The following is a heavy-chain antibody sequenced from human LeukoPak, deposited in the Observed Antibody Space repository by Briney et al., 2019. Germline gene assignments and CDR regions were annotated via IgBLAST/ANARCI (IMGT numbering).Heavy chain of an antibody. J-gene: IGHJ4*02. D-gene: IGHD2-2*01. CDR1: GYSISTGRY. CDR3: ARSLSTAGIDY. Sequence: SETLSLTCAVSGYSISTGRYWGWIRQPPGKGLKWIGSIYHSGSTYYNPSLKSRVTISVDTSKNHFSLTLRSVTAADTAVYYCARSLSTAGIDYWGQGTLVTVSS. CDR2: IYHSGST. V-gene: IGHV4-38-2*01.